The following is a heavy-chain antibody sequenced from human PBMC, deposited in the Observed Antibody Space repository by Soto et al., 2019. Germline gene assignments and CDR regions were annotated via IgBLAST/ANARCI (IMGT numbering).Heavy chain of an antibody. D-gene: IGHD1-26*01. Sequence: EVQLVESGGGLVQPGGSLRLSCAASKFSFSGYWMHWVRQAPGKGLMWVSRVNPDGSTTTYADSVKGRFTISRGNAKNTVFLQMNSLRAVDTAVYYCAKVASGSYDWFDPWGQGTLVTVSS. CDR2: VNPDGSTT. CDR3: AKVASGSYDWFDP. CDR1: KFSFSGYW. J-gene: IGHJ5*02. V-gene: IGHV3-74*01.